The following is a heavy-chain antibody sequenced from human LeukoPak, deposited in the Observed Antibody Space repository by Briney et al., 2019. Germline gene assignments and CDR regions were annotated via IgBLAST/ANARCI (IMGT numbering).Heavy chain of an antibody. Sequence: PGGSLRLSCAASGFTFSSFNMNWVRQTPGKGLEWVSSISSRQNDVQYADSLEGRFTISRDNAKNSLYLQMNTLRAEDTAVYFCAREVGSGWNYFDLWGQGTLVTASP. V-gene: IGHV3-21*01. D-gene: IGHD6-19*01. CDR3: AREVGSGWNYFDL. CDR2: ISSRQNDV. CDR1: GFTFSSFN. J-gene: IGHJ4*02.